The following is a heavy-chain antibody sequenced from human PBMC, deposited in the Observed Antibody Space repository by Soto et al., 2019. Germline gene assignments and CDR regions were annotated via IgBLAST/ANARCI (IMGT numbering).Heavy chain of an antibody. CDR3: AKALRPSLNFFYYMDV. CDR1: GFTFGGYA. V-gene: IGHV3-23*01. Sequence: EVQLLESGGGLVQPGGSLRLSCVVSGFTFGGYAMSWVRQAPEKGPEWVAILGGNGFTTYYADSVKGRFTISGDKSKSTLFVQMNSLRADETGVYYCAKALRPSLNFFYYMDVWGRRPSVTVSS. D-gene: IGHD2-2*01. J-gene: IGHJ6*03. CDR2: LGGNGFTT.